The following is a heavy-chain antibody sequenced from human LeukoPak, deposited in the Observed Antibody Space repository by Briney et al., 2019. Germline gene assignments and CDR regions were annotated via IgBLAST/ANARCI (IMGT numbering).Heavy chain of an antibody. J-gene: IGHJ4*02. V-gene: IGHV1-3*01. CDR3: ARDMLAEWSGSPDYYFDY. CDR2: INAGNGNT. D-gene: IGHD1-26*01. Sequence: ASVKVSCKSFGYTFISYAIHWVRQAPGQSLEWMGWINAGNGNTKYSQKFQGRVTITRDTSASTAYMELSSLRSEDTAVYYCARDMLAEWSGSPDYYFDYWGQGTLVTVSS. CDR1: GYTFISYA.